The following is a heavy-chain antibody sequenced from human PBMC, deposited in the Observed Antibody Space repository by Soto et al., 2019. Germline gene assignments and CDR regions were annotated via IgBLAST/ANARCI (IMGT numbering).Heavy chain of an antibody. V-gene: IGHV3-33*01. CDR2: IWYDGSVR. CDR1: GFSFSDYG. Sequence: QVQLVESGGGVVRPGTSLRLSCEGSGFSFSDYGMNWVRQAPGKGLEWVAVIWYDGSVRRYADSVKGRFTISRDISKNTLYLQMNSLRVEDTAVYFCARVGKWELLLRLWGQGTLVTVSS. J-gene: IGHJ4*02. D-gene: IGHD1-26*01. CDR3: ARVGKWELLLRL.